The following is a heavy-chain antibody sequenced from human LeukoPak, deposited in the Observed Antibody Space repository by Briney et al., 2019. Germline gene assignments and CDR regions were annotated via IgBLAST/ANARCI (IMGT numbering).Heavy chain of an antibody. J-gene: IGHJ3*02. CDR1: GGSMRSYY. CDR2: IYDSGST. D-gene: IGHD1-26*01. CDR3: ARHGTSGIYRRPFDI. V-gene: IGHV4-59*08. Sequence: NPSETLSLTCTVSGGSMRSYYWSWIRQPPGKGLEWIGYIYDSGSTNYDPSLKSRVTISVDTSNNQFSLKLNSVTAADTAVYYCARHGTSGIYRRPFDIWGQGTMVTVSS.